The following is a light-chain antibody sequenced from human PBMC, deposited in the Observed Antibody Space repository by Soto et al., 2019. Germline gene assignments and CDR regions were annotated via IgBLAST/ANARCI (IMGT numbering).Light chain of an antibody. CDR3: SSYTDSSTLGLYV. J-gene: IGLJ1*01. CDR1: ISDIGGYEY. V-gene: IGLV2-14*01. CDR2: EVT. Sequence: QSALTQPASVSGSPGQSITISCTGTISDIGGYEYVSWYQQHPGKAPRLMIYEVTYRPSGVSIRFSGSKSGSTASLTISGLQAEDEADYYCSSYTDSSTLGLYVFGTGTKVTVL.